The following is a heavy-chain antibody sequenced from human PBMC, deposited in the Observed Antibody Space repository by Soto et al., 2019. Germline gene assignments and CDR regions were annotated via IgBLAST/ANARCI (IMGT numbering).Heavy chain of an antibody. J-gene: IGHJ5*02. CDR3: ARGRTGYSYGFRASENWFDP. D-gene: IGHD5-18*01. CDR2: INHSGST. V-gene: IGHV4-34*01. Sequence: SETLSLTCAVYGGSFSGYYWSWNRQPPGKGLEWIGEINHSGSTNYNPSLKSRVTISVDTSKNQFSLKLSSVTAADTAVYYCARGRTGYSYGFRASENWFDPWGQGTLVTV. CDR1: GGSFSGYY.